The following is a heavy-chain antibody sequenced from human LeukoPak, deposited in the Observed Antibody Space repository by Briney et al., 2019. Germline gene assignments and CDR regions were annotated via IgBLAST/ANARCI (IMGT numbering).Heavy chain of an antibody. V-gene: IGHV3-33*06. CDR2: IWYDGSNK. J-gene: IGHJ5*02. CDR1: GFTFSSYG. D-gene: IGHD6-19*01. CDR3: AKSRPVAPPSWFDP. Sequence: GRSLRLSCAASGFTFSSYGMHWVRQAPGKGLEWVAVIWYDGSNKYYADSVKGRFTISRDNSKNTLYLQMNSLRAEDTAVYYCAKSRPVAPPSWFDPWGQGTLVTVSS.